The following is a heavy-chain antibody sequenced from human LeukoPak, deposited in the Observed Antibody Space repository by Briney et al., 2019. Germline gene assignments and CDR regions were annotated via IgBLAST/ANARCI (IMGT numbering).Heavy chain of an antibody. CDR1: GFTFSSYW. J-gene: IGHJ4*02. D-gene: IGHD6-19*01. CDR3: ARALYNHGWFPDYFDY. Sequence: GGSLRLSCAASGFTFSSYWMAWVRQAPGKGLEWVANIKTDGYDKYYVDSLKGRFTIYRDNAENSLYLQMDSLRAEDTAVYYCARALYNHGWFPDYFDYWGQGTMVTVSS. V-gene: IGHV3-7*01. CDR2: IKTDGYDK.